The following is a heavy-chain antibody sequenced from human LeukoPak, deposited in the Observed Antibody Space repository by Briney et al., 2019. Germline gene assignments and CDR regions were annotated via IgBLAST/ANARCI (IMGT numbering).Heavy chain of an antibody. Sequence: SETLSLTCAVYGGSFSGYYWSWIRQPPGKGLEWIGEINHSGSTNYNPSLKSRVTISVDTSKNQFSLKLSSVTAVDTAVYYCARTGQYSSPAGVPLYYYYYMDVWGKGTTVTVSS. CDR2: INHSGST. V-gene: IGHV4-34*01. CDR1: GGSFSGYY. D-gene: IGHD6-6*01. CDR3: ARTGQYSSPAGVPLYYYYYMDV. J-gene: IGHJ6*03.